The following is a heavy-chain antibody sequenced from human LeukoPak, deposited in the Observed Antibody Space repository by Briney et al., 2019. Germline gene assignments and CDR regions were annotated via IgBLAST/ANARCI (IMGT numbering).Heavy chain of an antibody. D-gene: IGHD3-22*01. J-gene: IGHJ4*02. Sequence: GGSLRLSCAASGFSFSTYSMNWVRQAPGKGLEWVSYITFSISTMYYADSVKGRFTISRDNAKNSLYLQMNSLRAEDTAVYYCAREHSDSSGYEIDYFDYWGQGTLVTVSS. CDR1: GFSFSTYS. CDR3: AREHSDSSGYEIDYFDY. CDR2: ITFSISTM. V-gene: IGHV3-48*04.